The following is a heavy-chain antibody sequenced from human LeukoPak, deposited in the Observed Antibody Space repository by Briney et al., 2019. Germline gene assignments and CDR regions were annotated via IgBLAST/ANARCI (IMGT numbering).Heavy chain of an antibody. Sequence: SETLSLTCAVYGGSFSGYYWGWIRQPPGKGLDWIGSIYYSGSTYYNPSLKSRFTISVDTSKNQFSLKLSSVTAADTAVYYCVNYYDSSDYQQPNHFDYWGQGTLVTVSS. CDR1: GGSFSGYY. CDR2: IYYSGST. J-gene: IGHJ4*02. V-gene: IGHV4-39*01. CDR3: VNYYDSSDYQQPNHFDY. D-gene: IGHD3-22*01.